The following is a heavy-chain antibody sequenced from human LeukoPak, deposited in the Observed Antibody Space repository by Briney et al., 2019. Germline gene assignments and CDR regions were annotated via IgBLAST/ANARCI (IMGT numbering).Heavy chain of an antibody. V-gene: IGHV3-23*01. D-gene: IGHD7-27*01. CDR2: ISGSGGST. CDR3: ASWDWGREADY. CDR1: GFTFSSYA. Sequence: GGSLRLSCAASGFTFSSYAMSWVRQAPGKGLEWVSAISGSGGSTYYADSVKGRFTISRDNSKNTLYLHINSLRVEDTAVYYCASWDWGREADYWGQGTLVTVSS. J-gene: IGHJ4*02.